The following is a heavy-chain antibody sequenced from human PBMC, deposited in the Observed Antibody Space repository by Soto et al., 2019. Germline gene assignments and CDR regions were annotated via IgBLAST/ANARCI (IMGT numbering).Heavy chain of an antibody. Sequence: QITLKESGPTLVKPTQTLTLTCTFSGFSLSTNGVGVGWIRQPPGKALEWLALIYWNEDKRYSPSLKRRVTINKDTYQHQVVLTVTNRDPVDTATYYCAHTLQSGDYVSWYFDLWGRGNLDTVSS. J-gene: IGHJ2*01. D-gene: IGHD3-16*01. CDR1: GFSLSTNGVG. V-gene: IGHV2-5*01. CDR3: AHTLQSGDYVSWYFDL. CDR2: IYWNEDK.